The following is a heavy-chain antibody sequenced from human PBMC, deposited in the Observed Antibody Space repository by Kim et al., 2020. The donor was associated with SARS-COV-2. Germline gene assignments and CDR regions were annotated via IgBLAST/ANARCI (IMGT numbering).Heavy chain of an antibody. CDR2: ISSTSTSI. D-gene: IGHD6-19*01. V-gene: IGHV3-48*02. J-gene: IGHJ4*02. Sequence: GGSLRLSCAASGFSFSSYCMNWVRQAPGKGLELVSYISSTSTSIYYADSVRGRFTVSRDNAKNLLYLQMNSLSDEDTAVYYCARDRYSSGWYYFDSWGQG. CDR3: ARDRYSSGWYYFDS. CDR1: GFSFSSYC.